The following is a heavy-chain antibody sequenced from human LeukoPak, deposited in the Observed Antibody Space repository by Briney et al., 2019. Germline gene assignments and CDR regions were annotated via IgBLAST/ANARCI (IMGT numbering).Heavy chain of an antibody. Sequence: ASVKVSCKASGYTFTSYYMHWVRQAPGQGLEWMGRINPNSGGTNYAQKFTGRVTMTRDTSISTAYMELSRLRSDDTAVYYCARVPRTIAMVREINWFDPWGQGTLVTVSS. V-gene: IGHV1-2*06. CDR2: INPNSGGT. J-gene: IGHJ5*02. CDR3: ARVPRTIAMVREINWFDP. CDR1: GYTFTSYY. D-gene: IGHD3-10*01.